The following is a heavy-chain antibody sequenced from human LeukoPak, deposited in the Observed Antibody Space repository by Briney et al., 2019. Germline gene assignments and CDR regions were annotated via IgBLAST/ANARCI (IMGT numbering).Heavy chain of an antibody. J-gene: IGHJ4*02. Sequence: GRSLRLSCAASGFTFSSYAMHWVRQAPGKGLEWVAVISYDGSNKYYSDSVKGRFTISRDNSKNTLYLQMNSLRAEDTAVYYCAKGGSIATHDYWGQGTLVTVSS. V-gene: IGHV3-30-3*01. CDR1: GFTFSSYA. CDR3: AKGGSIATHDY. CDR2: ISYDGSNK. D-gene: IGHD6-6*01.